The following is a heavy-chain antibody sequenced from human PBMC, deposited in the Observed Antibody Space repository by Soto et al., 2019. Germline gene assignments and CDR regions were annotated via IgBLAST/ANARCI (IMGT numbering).Heavy chain of an antibody. CDR2: IKHDTSEA. J-gene: IGHJ4*02. V-gene: IGHV3-7*03. CDR3: ARDGLLFSGPYRPSRFDY. D-gene: IGHD3-16*02. Sequence: GGSQRLSCAASGFKFSDYWMSWVRQAPGKGLEWVGNIKHDTSEAHYADSVKGRFTITRDNIKNFLFLQMNGLRSDDTASYYCARDGLLFSGPYRPSRFDYWGLGTLVTVS. CDR1: GFKFSDYW.